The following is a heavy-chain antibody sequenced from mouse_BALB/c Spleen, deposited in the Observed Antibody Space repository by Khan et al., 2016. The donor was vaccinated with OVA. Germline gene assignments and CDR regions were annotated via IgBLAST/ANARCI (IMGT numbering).Heavy chain of an antibody. D-gene: IGHD1-1*01. Sequence: EVELVESGGDLVKPGGSLKLSCAASGFTFSTYAMSWVRQPPDKRLEWVATISPGGSYTYYPASVKGRFTISRDNAKNTLYLQMSSLKSEDTAMFYCARLAYYYDSEGFAYWGQGTLGTVSA. V-gene: IGHV5-6*01. J-gene: IGHJ3*01. CDR3: ARLAYYYDSEGFAY. CDR1: GFTFSTYA. CDR2: ISPGGSYT.